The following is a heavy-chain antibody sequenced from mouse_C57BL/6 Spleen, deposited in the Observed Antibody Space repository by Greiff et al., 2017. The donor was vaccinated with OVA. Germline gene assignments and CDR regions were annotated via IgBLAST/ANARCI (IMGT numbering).Heavy chain of an antibody. J-gene: IGHJ4*01. CDR3: ARNYLGYAMDY. V-gene: IGHV1-69*01. Sequence: QVQLQQPGAELVMPGASVKLSCKASGYTFTSYWMHWVKQRPGQGLAWIGEIDPSDGSTNYNQKLKGKSTLTVDKSSSTAYMQLSSLTSEDSAVYYCARNYLGYAMDYWGQGPSVTVSS. CDR1: GYTFTSYW. CDR2: IDPSDGST. D-gene: IGHD5-5*01.